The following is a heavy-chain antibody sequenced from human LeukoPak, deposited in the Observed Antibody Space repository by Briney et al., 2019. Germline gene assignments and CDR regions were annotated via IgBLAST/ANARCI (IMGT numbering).Heavy chain of an antibody. CDR1: GFTFSSYW. V-gene: IGHV3-7*01. D-gene: IGHD3-22*01. Sequence: GGSLRLSCAASGFTFSSYWMSWVRQAPGKGLEWVANIKQDGSEKYYVDSVKGRFTISRDNAKNSLYLQMNSLRAEDTAVYYCARAEITMIVVGGDAFDIWGQGTMVTVSS. J-gene: IGHJ3*02. CDR2: IKQDGSEK. CDR3: ARAEITMIVVGGDAFDI.